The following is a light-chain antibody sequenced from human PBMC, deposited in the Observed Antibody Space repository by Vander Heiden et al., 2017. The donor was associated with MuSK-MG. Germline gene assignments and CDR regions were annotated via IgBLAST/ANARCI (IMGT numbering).Light chain of an antibody. CDR1: QSIISW. CDR2: KAS. Sequence: DIQMTQSPSTLSASVGDRVTITCRASQSIISWLGWYQQNPGKAAKLLLYKASTVESDSLRRFSCSGSVTEFTRTISSMELDVYDTHDGQHYNTFGRGTKVDIK. CDR3: QHYNT. V-gene: IGKV1-5*03. J-gene: IGKJ3*01.